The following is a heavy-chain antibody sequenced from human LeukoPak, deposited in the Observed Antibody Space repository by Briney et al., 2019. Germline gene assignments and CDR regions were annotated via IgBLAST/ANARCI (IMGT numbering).Heavy chain of an antibody. V-gene: IGHV3-9*01. Sequence: GRSLRLSCAASGFTFDDYAMHWVRQAPGKGLEWVSGISWNSGSIGYADSVKGRFTISRDNAKNSLYLQMNSLRAEDTAVYYCARDGYGYYYYYMDVWGKGTTVTISS. CDR3: ARDGYGYYYYYMDV. CDR1: GFTFDDYA. D-gene: IGHD5-12*01. J-gene: IGHJ6*03. CDR2: ISWNSGSI.